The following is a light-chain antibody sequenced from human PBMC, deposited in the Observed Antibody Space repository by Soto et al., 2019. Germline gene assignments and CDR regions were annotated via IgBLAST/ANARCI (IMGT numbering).Light chain of an antibody. CDR2: GAS. Sequence: EIVLTQSPGTLSLSPGERATLSCRASHSVTSDYLAWYQQKPGQAPRLLIYGASSRATGIPDRFSGSGSGTDFTLTISRLEPEDSAVYYCQQYNNWPPITFGQGTRLEIK. J-gene: IGKJ5*01. V-gene: IGKV3-20*01. CDR1: HSVTSDY. CDR3: QQYNNWPPIT.